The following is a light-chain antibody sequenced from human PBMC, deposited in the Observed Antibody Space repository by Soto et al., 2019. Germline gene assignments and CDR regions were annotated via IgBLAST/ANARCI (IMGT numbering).Light chain of an antibody. CDR2: GNS. J-gene: IGLJ3*02. CDR3: QSYDSSLSGWV. CDR1: SSNIGAGYD. V-gene: IGLV1-40*01. Sequence: QSVLTQPPSVSGAPGQRVTISCTGSSSNIGAGYDVHWYQQLPGTAPKLLIYGNSNRPSGVPDRFSGPKSSTSASLAITGLQAEDEADYYCQSYDSSLSGWVFGGGTKLTVL.